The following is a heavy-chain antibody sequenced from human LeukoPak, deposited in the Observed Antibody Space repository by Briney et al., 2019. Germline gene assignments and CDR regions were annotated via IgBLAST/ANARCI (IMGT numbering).Heavy chain of an antibody. CDR2: ISGSGGST. CDR3: AKGLRYFDWLLLGYFDY. V-gene: IGHV3-23*01. D-gene: IGHD3-9*01. J-gene: IGHJ4*02. CDR1: GFTLSSYA. Sequence: PGASLRLSCAASGFTLSSYAMSWVRQAPEKGLEWVSAISGSGGSTYYADSVKGRFTISRDNSKNTLYLQMNSLRAEDTAVYYCAKGLRYFDWLLLGYFDYWGQGTLVTVSS.